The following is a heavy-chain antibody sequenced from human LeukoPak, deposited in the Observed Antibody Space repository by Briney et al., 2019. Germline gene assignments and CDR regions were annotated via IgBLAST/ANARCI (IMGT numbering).Heavy chain of an antibody. CDR3: ARHAEVLHQWAYYFGY. J-gene: IGHJ4*02. CDR2: VEYTGSI. V-gene: IGHV4-59*08. CDR1: GGSISPYS. Sequence: PSETLSLTCTVSGGSISPYSWNWIRQPPGKGLEWIGYVEYTGSINYNPSLDGRVTISVDRSTNQFSLNLISVTAADTAIYYCARHAEVLHQWAYYFGYWGQGILVTVSS. D-gene: IGHD2-15*01.